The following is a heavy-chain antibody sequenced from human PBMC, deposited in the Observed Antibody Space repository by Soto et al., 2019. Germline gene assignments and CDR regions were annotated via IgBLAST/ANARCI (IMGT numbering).Heavy chain of an antibody. Sequence: GASVKVSCKASGGTFSSYAISWVRQAPGQGLEWMGGIIPIFGTAKYAQKFQGRVTITADESTSTAYMELSSLRSEDTAVYYCAREGPITGTTGPTLDPWGQGTLVTVSS. J-gene: IGHJ5*02. V-gene: IGHV1-69*13. CDR2: IIPIFGTA. D-gene: IGHD1-7*01. CDR1: GGTFSSYA. CDR3: AREGPITGTTGPTLDP.